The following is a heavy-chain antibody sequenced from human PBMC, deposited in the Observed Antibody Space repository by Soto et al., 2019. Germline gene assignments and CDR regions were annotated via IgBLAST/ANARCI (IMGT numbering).Heavy chain of an antibody. CDR2: VYTSGST. D-gene: IGHD3-22*01. CDR3: ARGSSGYYYLFDY. Sequence: QVQLQESGPGLVKPSETLSLTCTVSGGSISNNYWSWIRQPAGKGLEWIGRVYTSGSTNYNPSLKSRVTMSVDTSKNQFSLKLSYVTAADTDVYYCARGSSGYYYLFDYWGQGTLVTVSS. J-gene: IGHJ4*02. V-gene: IGHV4-4*07. CDR1: GGSISNNY.